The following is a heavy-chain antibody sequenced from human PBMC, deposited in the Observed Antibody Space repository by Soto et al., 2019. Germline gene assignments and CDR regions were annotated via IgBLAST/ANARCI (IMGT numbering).Heavy chain of an antibody. Sequence: GGSLRLSCAASGFTFSNYILHWVRQAPGKGLEWVAVISNDGSNQYYADSVKGRFTISRDNSKNSLYLQMYSLRVEDTALYYCSRYPKRIYGHLDNCGLGTLVTVSS. CDR2: ISNDGSNQ. V-gene: IGHV3-30-3*01. D-gene: IGHD3-10*01. CDR1: GFTFSNYI. CDR3: SRYPKRIYGHLDN. J-gene: IGHJ4*02.